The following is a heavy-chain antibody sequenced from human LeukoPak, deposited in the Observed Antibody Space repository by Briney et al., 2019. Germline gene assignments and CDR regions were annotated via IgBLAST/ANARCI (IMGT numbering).Heavy chain of an antibody. Sequence: GRSLRLSCAASGFTFSSYGMHWVRQAPGKGLEWVAVIWYDGSNKYYADSVKGRFTISRDNSKNTLYLQMNSLRVEDTAVYYCAKEDIVVVPAAIDYYYYYMDVWGKGTTVTVSS. V-gene: IGHV3-33*06. D-gene: IGHD2-2*02. CDR1: GFTFSSYG. CDR3: AKEDIVVVPAAIDYYYYYMDV. CDR2: IWYDGSNK. J-gene: IGHJ6*03.